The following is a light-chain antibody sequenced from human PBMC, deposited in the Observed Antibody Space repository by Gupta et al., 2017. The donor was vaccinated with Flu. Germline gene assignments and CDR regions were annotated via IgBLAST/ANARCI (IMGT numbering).Light chain of an antibody. J-gene: IGLJ3*02. CDR2: NDN. Sequence: SYVLTQPPSVSVAPGQTATIACGGNNIGSKAVHWYQQKPGPAPILVVHNDNDRPSGIPERFSGSNSGNMATLTISRVEAGEEADFYCQVWDSSSDHHVFGGGTKLTVL. CDR1: NIGSKA. CDR3: QVWDSSSDHHV. V-gene: IGLV3-21*02.